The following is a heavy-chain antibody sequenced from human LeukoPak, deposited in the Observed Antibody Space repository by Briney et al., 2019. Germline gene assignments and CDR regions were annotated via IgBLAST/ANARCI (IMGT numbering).Heavy chain of an antibody. CDR1: GFTFSSYS. V-gene: IGHV3-21*01. D-gene: IGHD3-22*01. J-gene: IGHJ4*02. CDR3: AREANTFRYYYDSSGYPDY. Sequence: GGSLRLSCAASGFTFSSYSMNWVRQAPGKGLEWVSSISSSSSYIYYADSVKGRFTISRDNAKNSLYLQMNSLRAEDTAVYYCAREANTFRYYYDSSGYPDYWGQGTLVTVSS. CDR2: ISSSSSYI.